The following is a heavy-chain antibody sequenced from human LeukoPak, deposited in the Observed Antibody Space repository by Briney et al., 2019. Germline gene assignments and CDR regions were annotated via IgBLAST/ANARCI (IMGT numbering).Heavy chain of an antibody. V-gene: IGHV4-59*08. J-gene: IGHJ4*02. Sequence: SETLSLTCTVSGGSISSYYWSWIRQPPGKGLEWIGYIYYSGNTNYNPSLKSRVTISVDTSKNQFSLKLSSVTAADTAVYYCARPPLSGGSYLRGDWGQGTLVTVSS. D-gene: IGHD2-15*01. CDR2: IYYSGNT. CDR3: ARPPLSGGSYLRGD. CDR1: GGSISSYY.